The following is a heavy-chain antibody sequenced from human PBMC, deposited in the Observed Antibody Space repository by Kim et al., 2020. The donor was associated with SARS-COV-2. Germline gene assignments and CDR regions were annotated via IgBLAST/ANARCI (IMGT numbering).Heavy chain of an antibody. J-gene: IGHJ4*02. D-gene: IGHD1-1*01. CDR3: NTDDFLQNRGTPLTY. CDR1: GFTFSNAW. CDR2: IKSKTDGATT. Sequence: GGSLRLSCASSGFTFSNAWMNWVRQAPGKGLEWVGRIKSKTDGATTDYAAHGKGRFTISRDDSKNTLYLQMNSPRTEATAVYYCNTDDFLQNRGTPLTYWGQGPLVTVSS. V-gene: IGHV3-15*07.